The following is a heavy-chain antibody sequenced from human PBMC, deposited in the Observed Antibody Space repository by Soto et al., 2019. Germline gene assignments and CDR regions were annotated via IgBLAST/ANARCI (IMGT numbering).Heavy chain of an antibody. Sequence: GGSLRLSCAASGFTFSSYAMSWVRQAPGKGLEWVSAISGSGGSTYYADSVKGRFTISRDNSKNTLYLQMNSLRAEDTAVYYCAKDLSLHRKYQLLLTNYWGQGTLVTVSS. V-gene: IGHV3-23*01. CDR3: AKDLSLHRKYQLLLTNY. D-gene: IGHD2-2*01. CDR2: ISGSGGST. CDR1: GFTFSSYA. J-gene: IGHJ4*02.